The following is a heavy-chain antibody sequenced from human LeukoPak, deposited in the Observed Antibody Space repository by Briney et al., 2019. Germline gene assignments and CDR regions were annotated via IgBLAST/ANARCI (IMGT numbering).Heavy chain of an antibody. D-gene: IGHD3-10*01. V-gene: IGHV3-30*04. CDR2: ISYDGSNK. CDR1: GFIFSSYA. J-gene: IGHJ4*02. Sequence: GGSLRLSCGASGFIFSSYAMHWVRQAPGKGLEWVAVISYDGSNKYYADSVKGRFTISRDNSKNTLYLQMNSLRPEDTAVYYCARDPYGSGSYCPGDYWGQGTLVTVSS. CDR3: ARDPYGSGSYCPGDY.